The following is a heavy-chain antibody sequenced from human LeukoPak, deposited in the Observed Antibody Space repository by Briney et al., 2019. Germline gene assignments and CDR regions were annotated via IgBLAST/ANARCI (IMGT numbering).Heavy chain of an antibody. V-gene: IGHV1-2*02. D-gene: IGHD5-18*01. CDR1: EYTFTGYY. Sequence: GASVKVSCKASEYTFTGYYMHWVRQAPGQGLEWMGWINPNSGGTNYAQKFQGRVTMTRDTSISTAYMELSRLRSDDTAVYYCARPDSYGYELYEWGQGTLVTVSS. J-gene: IGHJ4*02. CDR3: ARPDSYGYELYE. CDR2: INPNSGGT.